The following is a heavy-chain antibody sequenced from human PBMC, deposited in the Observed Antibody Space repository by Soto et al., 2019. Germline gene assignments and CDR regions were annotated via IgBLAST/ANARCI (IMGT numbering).Heavy chain of an antibody. CDR1: GFSFVNTW. CDR2: IKSKTDGGTT. Sequence: GGSLRLSCAASGFSFVNTWMSWVRQAPGKGLEWVGRIKSKTDGGTTDYAAPVKGRFTISRDNAKDTLYLQLDNLRGDDTGLYYCIRGPRASSSGTGAYWGQGTQVTVSS. V-gene: IGHV3-15*01. CDR3: IRGPRASSSGTGAY. D-gene: IGHD2-2*01. J-gene: IGHJ4*02.